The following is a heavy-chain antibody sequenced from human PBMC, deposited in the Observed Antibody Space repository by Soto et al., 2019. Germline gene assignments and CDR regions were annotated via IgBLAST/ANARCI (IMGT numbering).Heavy chain of an antibody. V-gene: IGHV3-30-3*01. CDR2: ISYDGSNK. CDR3: ARGTGIQLWTDY. D-gene: IGHD5-18*01. CDR1: GFTFSSYA. Sequence: PGGSLRLSCAASGFTFSSYAMHWVRQAPVKGLEWVAVISYDGSNKYYADSVKGRFTISRDNSKNALYLQMNSLRAEDTAVYYCARGTGIQLWTDYWGQGTLVTVSS. J-gene: IGHJ4*02.